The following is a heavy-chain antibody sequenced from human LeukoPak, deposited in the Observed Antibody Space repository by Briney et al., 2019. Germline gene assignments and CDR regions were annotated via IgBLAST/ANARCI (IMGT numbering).Heavy chain of an antibody. CDR3: ATDEETTVTTPRYFDY. V-gene: IGHV1-46*01. Sequence: ASVKVSCKASGYTFTSYHIHWVRQAPGQGLEWMGIIKPSGGSTSYAQKFQGRITMTTDRPTSTVYMEPSSLISDDTAVYYCATDEETTVTTPRYFDYWGQGALVTVSS. CDR1: GYTFTSYH. CDR2: IKPSGGST. J-gene: IGHJ4*02. D-gene: IGHD4-17*01.